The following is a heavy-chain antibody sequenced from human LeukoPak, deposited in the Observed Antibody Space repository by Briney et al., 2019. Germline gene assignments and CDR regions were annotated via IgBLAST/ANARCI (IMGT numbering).Heavy chain of an antibody. CDR3: ARLTGGSGSYYYYYYYMDV. Sequence: SETLSLTCTVSGGSISSSRYYWGWIRQPPGKGLEWIGSIYYSGSTYYNPPLKGRVTISVDTSKNQFSLKLSSVTAADTAVYYCARLTGGSGSYYYYYYYMDVWGKGTTVTVSS. CDR1: GGSISSSRYY. V-gene: IGHV4-39*01. CDR2: IYYSGST. J-gene: IGHJ6*03. D-gene: IGHD3-10*01.